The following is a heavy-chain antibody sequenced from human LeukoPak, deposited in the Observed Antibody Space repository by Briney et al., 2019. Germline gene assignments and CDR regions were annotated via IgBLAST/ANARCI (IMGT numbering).Heavy chain of an antibody. V-gene: IGHV3-74*01. Sequence: GSLRLSCAAPGFTFSNYWMHWVRQAPGKGLVWVSRINSDGSTTNYADSVKGRFTISRDNSKNTLYPQMNSLRAEDTAVYYCARGTPSSSGWLYYGMDVWGQGTTVTVSS. J-gene: IGHJ6*02. D-gene: IGHD6-19*01. CDR1: GFTFSNYW. CDR2: INSDGSTT. CDR3: ARGTPSSSGWLYYGMDV.